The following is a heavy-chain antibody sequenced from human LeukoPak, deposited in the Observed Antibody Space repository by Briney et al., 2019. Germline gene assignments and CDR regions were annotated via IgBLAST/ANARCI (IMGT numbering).Heavy chain of an antibody. D-gene: IGHD3-22*01. CDR2: IYPGDSDT. CDR3: ARLGLEAYDNIGYYYFDY. V-gene: IGHV5-51*01. J-gene: IGHJ4*02. CDR1: GYRFNNYW. Sequence: GGALEISFQGSGYRFNNYWIGWGRPVAGKGLAWIGSIYPGDSDTRYSPSFQGQVTISARKSISTAYLQWSSLKASDTCMYYCARLGLEAYDNIGYYYFDYWGQGALVTVSS.